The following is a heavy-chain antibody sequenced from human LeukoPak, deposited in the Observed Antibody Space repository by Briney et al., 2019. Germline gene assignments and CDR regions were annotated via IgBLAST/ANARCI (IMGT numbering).Heavy chain of an antibody. CDR3: ASSSGWYHRDAFDI. Sequence: ASVKVSCKASGYTFTGYYMHWVRQAPGQALEWMGRINPNSGGTNYAQKFQGRVTMTRDTSISTAYMELSRLRSDDTAVYYCASSSGWYHRDAFDIWGQGTMVTVSS. D-gene: IGHD6-19*01. J-gene: IGHJ3*02. CDR2: INPNSGGT. V-gene: IGHV1-2*06. CDR1: GYTFTGYY.